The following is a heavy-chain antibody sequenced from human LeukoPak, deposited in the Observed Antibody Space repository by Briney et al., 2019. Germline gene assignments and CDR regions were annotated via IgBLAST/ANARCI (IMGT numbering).Heavy chain of an antibody. J-gene: IGHJ4*02. CDR1: GGSISSSTYY. CDR3: AKTDSWYYFDQ. D-gene: IGHD6-13*01. V-gene: IGHV4-39*01. CDR2: IYYSGST. Sequence: SETLSLTCTVSGGSISSSTYYWGWIRQPPGKGPEWIGTIYYSGSTYYNPSLKSRVTISVDTSKNQFSLKVSSVTAADTAVYYCAKTDSWYYFDQWGQGTLVTVSS.